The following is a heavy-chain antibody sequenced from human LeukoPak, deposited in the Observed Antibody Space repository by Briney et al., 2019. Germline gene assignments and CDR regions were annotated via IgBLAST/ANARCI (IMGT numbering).Heavy chain of an antibody. CDR3: TTGFVTSLN. J-gene: IGHJ4*02. Sequence: GGSLRLSCAASGFSFSSAWMTWIRQAPGKGLEWAGLIKSETDGGTTDYAAPLKGRFTISRDDSKNMVFLQINSLKTEDTAVYYCTTGFVTSLNWGQGTLVTVSS. V-gene: IGHV3-15*01. CDR2: IKSETDGGTT. D-gene: IGHD4-11*01. CDR1: GFSFSSAW.